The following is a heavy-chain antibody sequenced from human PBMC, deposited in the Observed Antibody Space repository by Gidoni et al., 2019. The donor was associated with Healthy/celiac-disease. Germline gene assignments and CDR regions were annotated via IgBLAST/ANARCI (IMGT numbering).Heavy chain of an antibody. J-gene: IGHJ4*02. V-gene: IGHV3-15*01. CDR1: GFPLSNAW. D-gene: IGHD1-20*01. CDR2: IKSKTDGGTT. CDR3: TTVDPLLTGCDY. Sequence: EVQLVESGGGLVKPGGSLRLSCAASGFPLSNAWMSWVRQAPGKGLEWVGRIKSKTDGGTTDYAAPVKGRFTISRDDSKNTLYLQMNSLKTEDTAVYYCTTVDPLLTGCDYWGQGTLVTVSS.